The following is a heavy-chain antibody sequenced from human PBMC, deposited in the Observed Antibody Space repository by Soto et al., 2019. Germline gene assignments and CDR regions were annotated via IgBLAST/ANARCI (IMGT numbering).Heavy chain of an antibody. Sequence: GGSLRLSCAASGFTFSSYSMNWVRQAPGKGLEWVSSISSSSSYIYYADSVKGRFTISRDNAKNSLYLQMNSLRAEDTAVYYCARALMTANYYYYGMDVWGQGTTVTVS. CDR3: ARALMTANYYYYGMDV. CDR2: ISSSSSYI. CDR1: GFTFSSYS. V-gene: IGHV3-21*01. J-gene: IGHJ6*02.